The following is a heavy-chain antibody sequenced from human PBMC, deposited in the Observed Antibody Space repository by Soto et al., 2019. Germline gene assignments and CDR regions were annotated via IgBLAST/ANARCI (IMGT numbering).Heavy chain of an antibody. CDR2: ISYDGSNK. CDR1: GFTFSSYG. V-gene: IGHV3-30*18. CDR3: AKGPAIVLVPPAMNYYYGMDV. D-gene: IGHD2-2*01. J-gene: IGHJ6*02. Sequence: QVQLVESGGGVVQPGRSLRLSCAASGFTFSSYGMHWVRQAPGKGLEWVAVISYDGSNKYYADSVKGRFTISGDNSKNAMSLQMNRLRAEDTAVYYCAKGPAIVLVPPAMNYYYGMDVWGQGTTVTVSS.